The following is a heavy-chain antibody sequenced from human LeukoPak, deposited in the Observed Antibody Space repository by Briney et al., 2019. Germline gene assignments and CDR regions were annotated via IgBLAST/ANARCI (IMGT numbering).Heavy chain of an antibody. V-gene: IGHV3-30*03. CDR3: VVPAAHPEYYFDY. Sequence: PGGSLRLSCAASGFTFSSYGMHWVRQAPGKGLEWVAVISYDGSNKYYADSVKGRFTISRDNSKNTLYLQMNSLRAEDTAVYYRVVPAAHPEYYFDYWGQGTLVTVSS. CDR2: ISYDGSNK. CDR1: GFTFSSYG. J-gene: IGHJ4*02. D-gene: IGHD2-2*01.